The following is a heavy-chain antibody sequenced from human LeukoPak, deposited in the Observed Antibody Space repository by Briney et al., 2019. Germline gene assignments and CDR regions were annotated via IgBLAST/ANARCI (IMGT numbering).Heavy chain of an antibody. Sequence: SETLSLTCTVSGGSISGSSYYWGWIRQPPGKRLEWIGTIYYSGSTYYNPSLKSRVTISVDTSKNQFSLKLSSVTAADTAVYYCARHFSLFWYFDLWGRGTLVTVSS. CDR3: ARHFSLFWYFDL. CDR1: GGSISGSSYY. J-gene: IGHJ2*01. V-gene: IGHV4-39*01. D-gene: IGHD2-21*01. CDR2: IYYSGST.